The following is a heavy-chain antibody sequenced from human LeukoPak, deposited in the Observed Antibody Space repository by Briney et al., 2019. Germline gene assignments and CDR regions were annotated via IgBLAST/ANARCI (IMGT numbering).Heavy chain of an antibody. CDR1: GYTFTGYY. D-gene: IGHD3-22*01. CDR2: INPNSGGT. CDR3: AAYYYDSRGYYPKGY. J-gene: IGHJ1*01. Sequence: ASVTVSCKASGYTFTGYYMQWVRQAPGQGLEWMGWINPNSGGTNYVQKFQGRVTMTRDTSISTAYMELSRLRSDDTAVYYCAAYYYDSRGYYPKGYWGQGTLVTVSS. V-gene: IGHV1-2*02.